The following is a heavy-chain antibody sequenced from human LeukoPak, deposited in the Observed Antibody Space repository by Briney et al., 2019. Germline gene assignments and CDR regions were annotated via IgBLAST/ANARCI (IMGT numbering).Heavy chain of an antibody. CDR2: INHRGST. V-gene: IGHV4-34*01. Sequence: SETLSLTCAVYGGSFSGDYWSWIRQPPGKGLEWIGEINHRGSTNYNPSLKSRVTISVDTSKNQFSLKLSSVTAADTAVYYCARRPQLWFAGMGIDPWGQGTLVTVSS. CDR1: GGSFSGDY. D-gene: IGHD5-18*01. J-gene: IGHJ5*02. CDR3: ARRPQLWFAGMGIDP.